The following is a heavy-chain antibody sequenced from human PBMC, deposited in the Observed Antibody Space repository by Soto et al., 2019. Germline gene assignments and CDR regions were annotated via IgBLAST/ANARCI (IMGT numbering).Heavy chain of an antibody. CDR3: ARYSGYLNAFDI. J-gene: IGHJ3*02. V-gene: IGHV4-39*01. CDR1: GGSISNSPYY. Sequence: QLQLQESGPGLVKPSETLSLTCTVSGGSISNSPYYWGWIRQPPGKGLEWIGSLSYSGSTYYNPSLNSRLTISVDTSKNQFSLKLTSVTAADTAVYFCARYSGYLNAFDIWGQGTVVTVSS. CDR2: LSYSGST. D-gene: IGHD5-12*01.